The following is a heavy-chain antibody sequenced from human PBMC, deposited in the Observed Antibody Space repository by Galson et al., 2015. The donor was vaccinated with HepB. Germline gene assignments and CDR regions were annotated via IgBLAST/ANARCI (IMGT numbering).Heavy chain of an antibody. CDR3: ARDKVVPAAIDY. D-gene: IGHD2-2*02. CDR2: INPNSGGT. Sequence: SVKVSRKASGYTFTGYYMHWVRQAPGQGLEWMGWINPNSGGTNYAQKFQGRVTMTRDTSISTAYMELSRLRSDDTAVYYCARDKVVPAAIDYWGQGTLVTVSS. J-gene: IGHJ4*02. CDR1: GYTFTGYY. V-gene: IGHV1-2*02.